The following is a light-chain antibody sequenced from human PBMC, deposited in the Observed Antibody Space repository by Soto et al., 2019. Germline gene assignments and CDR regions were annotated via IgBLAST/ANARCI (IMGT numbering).Light chain of an antibody. CDR3: QQYNSYWT. Sequence: TLSASVGDRVTITCRASQNINTWLAWYQQKPGKAPNLLIYKASTLESGVPSRFNGSGSGTEFTLTISSLQPADFATYYCQQYNSYWTFGPGTKVDIK. CDR1: QNINTW. CDR2: KAS. J-gene: IGKJ1*01. V-gene: IGKV1-5*03.